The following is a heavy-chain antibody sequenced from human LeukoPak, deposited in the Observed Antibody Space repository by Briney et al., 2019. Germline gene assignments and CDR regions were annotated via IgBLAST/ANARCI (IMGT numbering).Heavy chain of an antibody. CDR3: ARYTVARRYFDY. Sequence: SQTLSLTCTLSGGSISSDTYYWTWIRQPAGKGLEWIGRTYTSGSTYYNPSLKSRVTISVDTSKNQFSLKLSSVTAADTAVYYCARYTVARRYFDYWGQGTLVTVSS. V-gene: IGHV4-61*02. J-gene: IGHJ4*02. D-gene: IGHD6-19*01. CDR2: TYTSGST. CDR1: GGSISSDTYY.